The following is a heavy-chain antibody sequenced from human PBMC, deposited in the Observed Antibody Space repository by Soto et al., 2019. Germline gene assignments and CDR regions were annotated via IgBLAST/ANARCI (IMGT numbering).Heavy chain of an antibody. V-gene: IGHV1-18*01. D-gene: IGHD2-2*01. CDR3: ARVGYQLLSPWGDYYYYGMDV. J-gene: IGHJ6*02. CDR1: GYTFTSYG. CDR2: ISAYNGNT. Sequence: ASVKVSCKASGYTFTSYGISWVRQAPGQGLEWMGWISAYNGNTNYAQKLQGRVTMTTDTSTSTAYMELRSLRSDDTAVYYCARVGYQLLSPWGDYYYYGMDVWGQGTTVTVSS.